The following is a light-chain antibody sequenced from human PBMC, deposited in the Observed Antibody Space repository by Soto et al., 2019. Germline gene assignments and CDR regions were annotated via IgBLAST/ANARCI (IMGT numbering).Light chain of an antibody. CDR3: QQYNSYNT. CDR1: QSISGW. CDR2: KAS. V-gene: IGKV1-5*03. Sequence: DIQMTQSPSTLSASVGDRVTITCRASQSISGWLAWYQQKPGKAPKLLIYKASNLESGVPSRFSGSGSGTELTLTISSLQPDDFATYYCQQYNSYNTFGQGTKLEIK. J-gene: IGKJ2*01.